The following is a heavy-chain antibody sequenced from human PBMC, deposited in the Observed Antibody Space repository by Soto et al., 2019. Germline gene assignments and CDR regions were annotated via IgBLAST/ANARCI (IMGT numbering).Heavy chain of an antibody. CDR2: SRNKAKSFTT. J-gene: IGHJ4*02. CDR1: GFTFSDHY. V-gene: IGHV3-72*01. D-gene: IGHD4-17*01. Sequence: EVQLVESGGGLVQPGGSLRLSCATSGFTFSDHYMDWIRQAPGQGLEWVGRSRNKAKSFTTDYAASVKGRFTISRDDSKNSLYLQLNSLKTEDTAVYYCAKYTYGDRDDWGQGTLVTVSS. CDR3: AKYTYGDRDD.